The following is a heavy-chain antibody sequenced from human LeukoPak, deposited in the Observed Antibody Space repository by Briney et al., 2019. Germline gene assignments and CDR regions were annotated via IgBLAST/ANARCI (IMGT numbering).Heavy chain of an antibody. CDR3: ARDVPGTTPFDY. J-gene: IGHJ4*02. Sequence: ASAKVSCKASGYIFSNYGISWVRQAPGQGREWMGWISAKNGDTNYIQKFRGRVTMTTDTSTSTAYMELWSLRSDDTAVYYCARDVPGTTPFDYWGQGTLVTVSS. V-gene: IGHV1-18*01. D-gene: IGHD1-7*01. CDR2: ISAKNGDT. CDR1: GYIFSNYG.